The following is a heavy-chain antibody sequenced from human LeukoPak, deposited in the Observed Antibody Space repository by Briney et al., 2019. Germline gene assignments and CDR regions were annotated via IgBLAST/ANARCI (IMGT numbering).Heavy chain of an antibody. CDR1: GFTFSNYG. CDR3: ANEWIAAAGLPFDY. J-gene: IGHJ4*02. Sequence: GRSLRLSCAASGFTFSNYGMHWVRQAPGKGLEWVAVISYDGSNKYYADSVKGRFTISRDNSKNTLYLQMNSLRAEDTAVYYCANEWIAAAGLPFDYWGQGTLVTVSS. V-gene: IGHV3-30*18. CDR2: ISYDGSNK. D-gene: IGHD6-13*01.